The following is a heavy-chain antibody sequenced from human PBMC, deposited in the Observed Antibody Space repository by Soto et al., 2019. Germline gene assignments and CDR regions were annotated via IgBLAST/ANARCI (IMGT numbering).Heavy chain of an antibody. D-gene: IGHD3-22*01. CDR1: GYNFNTYG. CDR3: ARDRYYSHTDADIDY. J-gene: IGHJ4*02. Sequence: QVQLMQSGAEVRRPGTSMRISCTTSGYNFNTYGIIWVRQAPGQGLEWMGWISGYNGYTKYAQNFDDRVTLSTDPTSSTAVLELRNLRSGDTALYFCARDRYYSHTDADIDYWGQGTLVTVSS. V-gene: IGHV1-18*01. CDR2: ISGYNGYT.